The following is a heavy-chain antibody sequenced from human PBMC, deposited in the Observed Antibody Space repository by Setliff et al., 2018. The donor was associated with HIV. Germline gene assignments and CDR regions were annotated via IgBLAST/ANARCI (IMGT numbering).Heavy chain of an antibody. CDR1: GYTFTDYY. V-gene: IGHV1-18*04. CDR2: INGHSGDT. D-gene: IGHD3-22*01. CDR3: ARDRIPSKWLLESDY. Sequence: RASVKVSCKASGYTFTDYYIHWVRQAPGHGLEWMGWINGHSGDTNYAPELHGRVTMTTDTSTSTASLELRSLRSDDTAVYYCARDRIPSKWLLESDYWGQGTLVKSPQ. J-gene: IGHJ4*02.